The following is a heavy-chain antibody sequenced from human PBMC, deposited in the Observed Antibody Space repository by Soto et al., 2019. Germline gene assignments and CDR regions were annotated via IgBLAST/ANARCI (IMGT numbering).Heavy chain of an antibody. V-gene: IGHV3-21*01. CDR1: GFTFSSYS. J-gene: IGHJ6*03. Sequence: EVQLVESGGGLVKPGGSLRLSCAASGFTFSSYSMNWVRQAPGKGLEWVSSISSSSSYIYYADSVKGRFTISRDNAKNSLYLQMNSLRAEDTAVYYCARRDIVVVRTIDYYYYMDVWGKGTTVTVSS. D-gene: IGHD2-15*01. CDR2: ISSSSSYI. CDR3: ARRDIVVVRTIDYYYYMDV.